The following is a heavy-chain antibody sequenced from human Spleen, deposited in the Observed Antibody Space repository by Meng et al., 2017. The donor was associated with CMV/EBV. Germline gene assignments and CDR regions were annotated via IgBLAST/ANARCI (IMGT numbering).Heavy chain of an antibody. V-gene: IGHV3-48*04. Sequence: GGSLRLSCAASGFTFSSYSMNWVRQAPGKGLEWVSYISSSSSTIYYADSVKGRFTISRDNAKNSLYLQMNSLRAEDTAVYYCASGGYCSSTSCYDAFDIWGQGTMVTVSS. CDR3: ASGGYCSSTSCYDAFDI. CDR2: ISSSSSTI. J-gene: IGHJ3*02. CDR1: GFTFSSYS. D-gene: IGHD2-2*01.